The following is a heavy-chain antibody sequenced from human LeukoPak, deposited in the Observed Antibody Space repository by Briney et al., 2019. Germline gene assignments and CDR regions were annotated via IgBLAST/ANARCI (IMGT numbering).Heavy chain of an antibody. Sequence: GGSLRLSCAASGFDLSTYAMHWVRQAPGKGLEWVAVIWFDESIKYYADSVKGRFTISRDNSKNTLYLQMNSLRAEDTAVYYCARDSGNQWLVYYFDYWGQGTLVTVSS. D-gene: IGHD6-19*01. CDR3: ARDSGNQWLVYYFDY. J-gene: IGHJ4*02. V-gene: IGHV3-33*01. CDR2: IWFDESIK. CDR1: GFDLSTYA.